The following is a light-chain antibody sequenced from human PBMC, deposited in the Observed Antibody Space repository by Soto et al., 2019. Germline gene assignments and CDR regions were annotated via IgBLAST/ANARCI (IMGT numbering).Light chain of an antibody. V-gene: IGKV3-11*01. CDR2: GAS. CDR3: QQYTGPPTT. CDR1: QIVDSY. Sequence: EIVLTHSPASLSLSPGERATLFCRASQIVDSYLVWYQQKPGQAPRLLIFGASNRATGIPARFSGSGSGTDFTLTISSLEPEDFAVYYCQQYTGPPTTFGQGTRLEIK. J-gene: IGKJ5*01.